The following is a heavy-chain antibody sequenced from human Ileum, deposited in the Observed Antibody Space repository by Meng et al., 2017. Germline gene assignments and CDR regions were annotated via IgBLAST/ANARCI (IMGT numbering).Heavy chain of an antibody. D-gene: IGHD6-19*01. CDR3: ARDYPHLMESSGWYSGYYFDY. Sequence: GESLKISCAASGFTFSSYEMNWVRQAPGKGLEWVSYISSSGSTIYYADSVKGRFTISRDNAKNSLYLQMNSLRAEDTAVYYCARDYPHLMESSGWYSGYYFDYWGQGKLVTGAS. CDR1: GFTFSSYE. V-gene: IGHV3-48*03. CDR2: ISSSGSTI. J-gene: IGHJ4*02.